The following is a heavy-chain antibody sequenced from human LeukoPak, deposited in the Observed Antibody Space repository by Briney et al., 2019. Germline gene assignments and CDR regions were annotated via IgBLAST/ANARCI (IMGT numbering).Heavy chain of an antibody. Sequence: KSSETLSLTCAVHGGSFSGYYWSWSRQPPGKGLEWIGEINHSGNTNYNPSLKSRVTISVDTSKNQFSLKLSSVTAADTALYYCARQRVSPRSDFDYWGQGTLVTVSS. D-gene: IGHD3-3*01. J-gene: IGHJ4*02. V-gene: IGHV4-34*01. CDR1: GGSFSGYY. CDR2: INHSGNT. CDR3: ARQRVSPRSDFDY.